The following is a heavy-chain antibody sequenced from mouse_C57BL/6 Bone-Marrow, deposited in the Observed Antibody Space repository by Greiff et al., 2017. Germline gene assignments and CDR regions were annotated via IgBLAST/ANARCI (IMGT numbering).Heavy chain of an antibody. CDR3: TRSSYYYGSSYRYFDV. D-gene: IGHD1-1*01. CDR1: GYTFTDYE. J-gene: IGHJ1*03. CDR2: IDPETGGT. Sequence: VQVVESGAELVRPGASVTLSCKASGYTFTDYEMHWVKQTPVHGLEWIGAIDPETGGTAYNQKFKGKAILTADKSSSTAYMELRSLTSEDSAVYYCTRSSYYYGSSYRYFDVWGTGTTVTVSS. V-gene: IGHV1-15*01.